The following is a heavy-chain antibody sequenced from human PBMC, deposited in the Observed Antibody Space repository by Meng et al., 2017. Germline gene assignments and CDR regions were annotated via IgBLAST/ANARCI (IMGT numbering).Heavy chain of an antibody. Sequence: QLRQWGAGPLKPSWTLSLTCTVYGGSFSGYYGSWIRQPPGKGLEWIGEINHSGSTNYNPSLKSRVTISVDTSKNQFSLKLSSVTAADTAVYYCARRRGGSSDWFDPWGQGTLVTVSS. CDR2: INHSGST. CDR3: ARRRGGSSDWFDP. J-gene: IGHJ5*02. V-gene: IGHV4-34*01. D-gene: IGHD6-6*01. CDR1: GGSFSGYY.